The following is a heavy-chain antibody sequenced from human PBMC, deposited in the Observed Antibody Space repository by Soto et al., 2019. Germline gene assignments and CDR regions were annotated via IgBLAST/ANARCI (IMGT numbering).Heavy chain of an antibody. J-gene: IGHJ6*02. CDR3: ASGFGYCSSTSCYVGGWLGGYYYGMDV. CDR1: GYTFTGYY. CDR2: INPNSGGT. Sequence: ASVKVSCKASGYTFTGYYMHWVRQAPGQGLEWMGWINPNSGGTNYAQKFQGRVTMTRDTSISTAYMELSRLRSDDTAVYYCASGFGYCSSTSCYVGGWLGGYYYGMDVWGQGTTVTVS. D-gene: IGHD2-2*01. V-gene: IGHV1-2*02.